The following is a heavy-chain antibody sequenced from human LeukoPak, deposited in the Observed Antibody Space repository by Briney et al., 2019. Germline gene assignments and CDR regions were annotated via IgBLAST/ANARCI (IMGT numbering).Heavy chain of an antibody. V-gene: IGHV3-23*01. CDR3: TRDLMDYDVSTGLHHYYMDV. Sequence: PGGSLRLSCAASRFAFHNYAMTWIRQAPERGLEWVSSISVDGGDIKYTDSAKGRFTISRDNAKNTLYLQMNTLRVEDTAVYYCTRDLMDYDVSTGLHHYYMDVWGQGTTVTVSS. CDR1: RFAFHNYA. D-gene: IGHD3-9*01. J-gene: IGHJ6*02. CDR2: ISVDGGDI.